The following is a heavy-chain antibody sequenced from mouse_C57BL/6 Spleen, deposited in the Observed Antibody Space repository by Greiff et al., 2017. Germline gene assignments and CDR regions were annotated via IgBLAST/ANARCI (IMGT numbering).Heavy chain of an antibody. D-gene: IGHD1-1*01. CDR3: ARAYGSNYFDY. J-gene: IGHJ2*01. CDR1: GYTFTSYG. CDR2: IYPRSGNT. V-gene: IGHV1-81*01. Sequence: VQRVESGAELARPGASVKLSCKASGYTFTSYGISWVKQRTGQGLEWIGEIYPRSGNTYYNEKFKGKATLTADKSSSTAYMELRSLTSEDSAVYFCARAYGSNYFDYWGQGTTLTVSS.